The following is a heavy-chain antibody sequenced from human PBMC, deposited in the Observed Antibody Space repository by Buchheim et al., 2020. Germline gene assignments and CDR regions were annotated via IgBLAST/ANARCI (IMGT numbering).Heavy chain of an antibody. V-gene: IGHV4-39*01. Sequence: QVQLQESGPGLVKPSETLSLTCTVSGGSISSSSYYWGWIRQPPGKGLEWIGSIHYSGSTYYNPSLKSRVTISVDTSKNQFSLKLSSVTAADTAVYYCARNYYDSSGYPSWFDYWGQGTL. CDR1: GGSISSSSYY. D-gene: IGHD3-22*01. CDR3: ARNYYDSSGYPSWFDY. CDR2: IHYSGST. J-gene: IGHJ4*02.